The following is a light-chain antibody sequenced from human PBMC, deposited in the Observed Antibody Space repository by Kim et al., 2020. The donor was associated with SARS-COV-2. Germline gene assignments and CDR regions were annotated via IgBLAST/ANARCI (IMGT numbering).Light chain of an antibody. CDR2: EVS. V-gene: IGLV2-23*02. CDR3: CSYAGSSTLV. Sequence: QSITISCTGTTSDVVSYNLVSWYQQHPGKAPKLMFYEVSRRPSGVANRFSGSKSGNTAFLTFSGLQAEDEADYYCCSYAGSSTLVFGGGTQLTVL. CDR1: TSDVVSYNL. J-gene: IGLJ2*01.